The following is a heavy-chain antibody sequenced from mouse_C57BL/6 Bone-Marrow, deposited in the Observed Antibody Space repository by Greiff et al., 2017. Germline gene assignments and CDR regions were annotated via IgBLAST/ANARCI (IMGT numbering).Heavy chain of an antibody. J-gene: IGHJ3*01. D-gene: IGHD1-1*01. CDR2: IYPRSGNT. Sequence: QVQLKESGAELARPGASVKLSCKASGYTFTSYGISWVKQRTGQGLEWIGEIYPRSGNTYYNEKFKGKATLTPDKSSSTAYMELRSLTSEDSAVYFCARWGYGSSWFAYWGQGTLVTVSA. V-gene: IGHV1-81*01. CDR1: GYTFTSYG. CDR3: ARWGYGSSWFAY.